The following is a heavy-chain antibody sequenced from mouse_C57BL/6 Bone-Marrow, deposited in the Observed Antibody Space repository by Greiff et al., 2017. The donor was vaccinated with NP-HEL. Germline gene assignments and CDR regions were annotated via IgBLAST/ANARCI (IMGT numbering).Heavy chain of an antibody. V-gene: IGHV5-12*01. CDR1: GFTFSDYY. D-gene: IGHD2-1*01. CDR2: ISNGGGST. J-gene: IGHJ4*01. Sequence: EVHLVESGGGLVQPGGSLKLSCAASGFTFSDYYMYWVRQTPEKRLEWVAYISNGGGSTYYPDTVKGRFTISRDNAKNTLYLQMSRLKSEDTAMYYCARFPLLENAMDYWGQGTSVTVSS. CDR3: ARFPLLENAMDY.